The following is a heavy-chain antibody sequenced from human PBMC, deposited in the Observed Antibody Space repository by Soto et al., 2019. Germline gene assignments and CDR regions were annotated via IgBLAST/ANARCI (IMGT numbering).Heavy chain of an antibody. CDR3: ARVSEVGRGIGYYYGMDV. D-gene: IGHD3-10*01. CDR1: GYTFTSYA. CDR2: INASNGNT. J-gene: IGHJ6*02. V-gene: IGHV1-3*01. Sequence: ASVKVSCKASGYTFTSYAMHWVRQAPGQSLEWMGWINASNGNTKYSQKFQGRGTITRVTAASTAYRELSSLRSEDTPVYYCARVSEVGRGIGYYYGMDVCRQGCTVT.